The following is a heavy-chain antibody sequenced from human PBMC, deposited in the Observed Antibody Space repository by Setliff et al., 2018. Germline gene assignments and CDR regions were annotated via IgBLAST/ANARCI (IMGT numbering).Heavy chain of an antibody. CDR1: GYTFAGYY. CDR2: INPNTGET. J-gene: IGHJ6*03. D-gene: IGHD3-10*01. V-gene: IGHV1-2*02. Sequence: ASVKVSCKASGYTFAGYYLHWVRQAPGQGLQWMGWINPNTGETDYAPRFQGRVTMTRDTSLSTAYMELSSLGSEDTAVYYCAGGQPLVRKYYYYMDVWGKGTTVTVSS. CDR3: AGGQPLVRKYYYYMDV.